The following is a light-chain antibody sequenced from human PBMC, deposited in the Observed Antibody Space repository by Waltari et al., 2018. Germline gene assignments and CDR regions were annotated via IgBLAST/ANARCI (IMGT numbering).Light chain of an antibody. J-gene: IGLJ3*02. CDR2: WNT. CDR1: NSNIGSNY. V-gene: IGLV1-47*01. Sequence: QSVLIQPPSASETPGQRVTISCSGSNSNIGSNYVCWYQHLPGTAPERLSYWNTPRPTGVPDRFAGPTADTSASLASSGLRSEDEADYYGAAWDDSLRAWVCGGVTKLTGL. CDR3: AAWDDSLRAWV.